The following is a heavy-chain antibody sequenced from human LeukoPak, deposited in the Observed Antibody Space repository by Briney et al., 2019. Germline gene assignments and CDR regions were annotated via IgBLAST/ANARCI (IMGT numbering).Heavy chain of an antibody. D-gene: IGHD5/OR15-5a*01. CDR2: ISSSSSYI. CDR1: EFTFSSYS. CDR3: AREGSLNWFDP. Sequence: GGSLRLSCAASEFTFSSYSMNWVRQAPGKGLEWVSSISSSSSYIYYADSVKGRFTISRDNAKNSLYLQMNSLRAEDTAVYYCAREGSLNWFDPWGQGTLVTVSS. J-gene: IGHJ5*02. V-gene: IGHV3-21*01.